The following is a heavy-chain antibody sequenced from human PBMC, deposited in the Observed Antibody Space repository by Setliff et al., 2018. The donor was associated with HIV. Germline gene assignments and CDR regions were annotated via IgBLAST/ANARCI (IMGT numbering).Heavy chain of an antibody. J-gene: IGHJ5*02. D-gene: IGHD3-3*01. CDR3: ARAADYDFWSGYSSGWLDP. CDR1: GYTFSYA. V-gene: IGHV1-3*01. Sequence: ASVKVSCKASGYTFSYAMHWVRQAPGQRLEWMGWINAGNGNTKYSQRFQGRVTITRDTSASTAYMELSSLRSEDTAVYYCARAADYDFWSGYSSGWLDPWGQGTLVTVSS. CDR2: INAGNGNT.